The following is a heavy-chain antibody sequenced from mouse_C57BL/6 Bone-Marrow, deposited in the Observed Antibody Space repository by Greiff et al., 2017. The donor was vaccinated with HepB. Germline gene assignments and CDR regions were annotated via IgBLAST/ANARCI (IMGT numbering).Heavy chain of an antibody. Sequence: EVHLVESGGGLVKPGGSLKLSCAASGFTFSSYAMSWVRQTPEKRLEWVATISDGGSYTYYPDNVKGRFTISRDNAKNNLYLQMSHLKSEDTAMYYCARDRYYGSRRTWYFDVWGTGTTVTVSS. D-gene: IGHD1-1*01. CDR1: GFTFSSYA. CDR3: ARDRYYGSRRTWYFDV. J-gene: IGHJ1*03. CDR2: ISDGGSYT. V-gene: IGHV5-4*01.